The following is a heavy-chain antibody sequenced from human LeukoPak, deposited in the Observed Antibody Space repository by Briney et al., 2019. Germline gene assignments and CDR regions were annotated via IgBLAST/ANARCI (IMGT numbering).Heavy chain of an antibody. Sequence: SETLSLTCTVSGGSISSYYWSWIRQPPGKGLEWIGYIYYSGSTNYNPSLKSRVTISVDTSKNQFSLKLSSVTAADTAVYYCARVGLHKLYYYYMDVWGKGTTVTVSS. CDR3: ARVGLHKLYYYYMDV. V-gene: IGHV4-59*08. J-gene: IGHJ6*03. CDR2: IYYSGST. D-gene: IGHD1-26*01. CDR1: GGSISSYY.